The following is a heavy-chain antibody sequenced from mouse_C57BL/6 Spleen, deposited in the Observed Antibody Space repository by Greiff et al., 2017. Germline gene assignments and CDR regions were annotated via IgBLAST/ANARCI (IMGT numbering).Heavy chain of an antibody. Sequence: QVQLHQPGAELVKPGASVKLSCKASGYTFTSYWMQWVKQRPGQGLEWLGEIVPSDSYTNYNQQFKGKATLTVVTSSSPAYMQLSSLTAEDSAVYYCARRRMDYWGQGTSVTVSS. J-gene: IGHJ4*01. V-gene: IGHV1-50*01. CDR1: GYTFTSYW. CDR3: ARRRMDY. CDR2: IVPSDSYT.